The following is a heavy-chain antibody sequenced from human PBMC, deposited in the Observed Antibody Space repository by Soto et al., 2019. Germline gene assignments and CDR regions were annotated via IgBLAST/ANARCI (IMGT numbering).Heavy chain of an antibody. J-gene: IGHJ6*02. CDR3: ARAHHSTVTTLNRSYYYYYGMDV. CDR2: IYYSGST. D-gene: IGHD4-17*01. CDR1: GGSISSGGYY. V-gene: IGHV4-31*03. Sequence: SETLSLTCTVSGGSISSGGYYWSWIRQHPGKGLEWIGYIYYSGSTYYNPSLKSRVTISVDTSKNQFSLKLSSVTAADTAVYYCARAHHSTVTTLNRSYYYYYGMDVWGQGTTVTVSS.